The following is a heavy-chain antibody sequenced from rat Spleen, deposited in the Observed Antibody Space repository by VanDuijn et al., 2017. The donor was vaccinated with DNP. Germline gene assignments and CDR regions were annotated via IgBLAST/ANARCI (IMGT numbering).Heavy chain of an antibody. D-gene: IGHD1-2*01. V-gene: IGHV5S11*01. CDR2: ISIGGSNT. Sequence: EVQLVESGGGLVQPGKSMKLSCAASGFTFGNYYMAWVRQAPTKGLEWVASISIGGSNTYYRDSVKGRFTISRDNAKTTLYLQMDSLRSEETATYYCARQDYSTYKAFFDYWGQGVMVTVSS. CDR3: ARQDYSTYKAFFDY. CDR1: GFTFGNYY. J-gene: IGHJ2*01.